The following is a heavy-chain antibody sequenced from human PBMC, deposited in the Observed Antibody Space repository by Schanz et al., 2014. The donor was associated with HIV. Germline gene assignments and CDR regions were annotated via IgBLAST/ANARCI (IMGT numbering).Heavy chain of an antibody. J-gene: IGHJ4*02. CDR2: ISESGDRS. V-gene: IGHV3-23*01. CDR3: AKPEYDSRGNSQSHFDS. CDR1: GFNFNNYA. D-gene: IGHD3-22*01. Sequence: EVQLLESGGGLEQPGGSLRLSCAASGFNFNNYAMTWVRQAPGKGLEWVSSISESGDRSYYADSVNGRFTISRDNSKNTLYVQMTTLRTEDTAVYYCAKPEYDSRGNSQSHFDSWGQGTLVTVSS.